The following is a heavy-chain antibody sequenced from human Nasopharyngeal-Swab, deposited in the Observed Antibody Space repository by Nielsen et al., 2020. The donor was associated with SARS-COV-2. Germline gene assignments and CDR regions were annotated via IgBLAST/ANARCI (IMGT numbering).Heavy chain of an antibody. V-gene: IGHV3-30*18. J-gene: IGHJ6*02. Sequence: VRQMPGKGLVWVAVISYDGSNKYYADSVKGRFTIYRDNSKNTLYLQMNSLRAEDKAVYYCAKGGYSGYDALGMDVWGQGTTVTVSS. CDR3: AKGGYSGYDALGMDV. CDR2: ISYDGSNK. D-gene: IGHD5-12*01.